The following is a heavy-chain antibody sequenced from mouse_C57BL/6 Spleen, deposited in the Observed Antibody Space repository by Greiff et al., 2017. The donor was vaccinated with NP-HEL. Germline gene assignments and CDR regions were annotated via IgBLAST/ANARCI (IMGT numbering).Heavy chain of an antibody. D-gene: IGHD3-2*02. CDR2: IDPSDSYT. CDR1: GYTFTSYW. J-gene: IGHJ3*01. V-gene: IGHV1-69*01. CDR3: VRWGTAQATGFAY. Sequence: QVQLQQPGAELVMPGASVKLSCKASGYTFTSYWMHWVKQRPGQGLEWIGEIDPSDSYTNYNQKFKGKSTLTVDKSSSTAYMQLSSLTSEDSAVYYCVRWGTAQATGFAYWGQGTLVTVSA.